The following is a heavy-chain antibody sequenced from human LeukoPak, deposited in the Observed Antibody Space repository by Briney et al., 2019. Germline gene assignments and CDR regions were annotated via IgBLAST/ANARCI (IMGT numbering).Heavy chain of an antibody. V-gene: IGHV3-49*04. D-gene: IGHD3-16*01. CDR2: IRSKAYGGTT. CDR3: TREGRGSDAFDY. Sequence: PGGSLRLSCAASGFTVSSSYMTWVRQAPGKGLEWVGFIRSKAYGGTTEYAASVKGRFTISRDDSRRIVYLQMNSLKTEDTAVYYCTREGRGSDAFDYWGQGTLVTVSS. CDR1: GFTVSSSY. J-gene: IGHJ4*02.